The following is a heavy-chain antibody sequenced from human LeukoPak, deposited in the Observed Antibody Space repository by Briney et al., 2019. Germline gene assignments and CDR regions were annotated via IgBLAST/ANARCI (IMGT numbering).Heavy chain of an antibody. CDR1: GGSISSYY. CDR2: IYTSGST. V-gene: IGHV4-4*07. D-gene: IGHD3-16*02. J-gene: IGHJ4*02. Sequence: SETLSLTCTVSGGSISSYYWSWIRQPAGKGLEWIGRIYTSGSTNYNPSLKSRVTMSVDTSKNQFSLKLSSVTAADTAVYYCASSPFTFGGVVVWTFDYWGQGTLVTVSS. CDR3: ASSPFTFGGVVVWTFDY.